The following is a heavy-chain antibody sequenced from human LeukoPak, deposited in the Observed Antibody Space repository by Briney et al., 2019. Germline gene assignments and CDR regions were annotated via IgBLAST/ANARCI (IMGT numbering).Heavy chain of an antibody. Sequence: SVKVSCKASGGTFSSYAISWVRQAPGQGLEWMAGIIPIFGTANYAQKFQGRVTITADESTSTAYMELSSLRSEDTAVYYCARAPQYYDILTGYSWFDPWGQGTLVTVSS. D-gene: IGHD3-9*01. CDR2: IIPIFGTA. CDR3: ARAPQYYDILTGYSWFDP. CDR1: GGTFSSYA. J-gene: IGHJ5*02. V-gene: IGHV1-69*01.